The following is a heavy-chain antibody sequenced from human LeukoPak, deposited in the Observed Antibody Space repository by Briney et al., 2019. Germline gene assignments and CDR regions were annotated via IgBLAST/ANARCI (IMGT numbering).Heavy chain of an antibody. D-gene: IGHD3-10*01. CDR1: GGTFSSYA. CDR2: IIPIFGTA. Sequence: SVKVSCKASGGTFSSYAISWVRQAPGQGLEWMGGIIPIFGTANYAQKLQGRATITADESTTTAYMDLSSLRSEDTAIYYCARSMVQLAVTDGFHIWGQGTTVTVSS. J-gene: IGHJ3*02. CDR3: ARSMVQLAVTDGFHI. V-gene: IGHV1-69*13.